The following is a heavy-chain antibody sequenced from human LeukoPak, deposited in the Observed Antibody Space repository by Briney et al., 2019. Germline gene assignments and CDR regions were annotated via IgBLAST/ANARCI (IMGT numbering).Heavy chain of an antibody. V-gene: IGHV3-30*04. CDR3: ARGDDILTGALYYYYGMDV. Sequence: GGSLRLSCAASGFTFSSYAMHWVRQAPGKGLEWVAVISYDGSNKYYADSVKGRFTISRDNSKNTLYLQMNSLRAEDTAVYYCARGDDILTGALYYYYGMDVWGKGTTVTVSS. CDR1: GFTFSSYA. CDR2: ISYDGSNK. D-gene: IGHD3-9*01. J-gene: IGHJ6*04.